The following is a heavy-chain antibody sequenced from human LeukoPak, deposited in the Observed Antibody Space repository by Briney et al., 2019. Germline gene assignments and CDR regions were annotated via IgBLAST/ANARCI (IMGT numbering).Heavy chain of an antibody. J-gene: IGHJ3*02. D-gene: IGHD2-15*01. CDR3: ARGLSSGRVEDGAFDI. V-gene: IGHV3-11*01. CDR2: ISSSGSTI. CDR1: GFTFSDYY. Sequence: GGSLRLSCAASGFTFSDYYMSWIRQAPGKGLEWVSYISSSGSTIYYADSVKGRFTISRDNAKNSLYLQMNSLRAEDTAVYYCARGLSSGRVEDGAFDIWGQGTMVTVSS.